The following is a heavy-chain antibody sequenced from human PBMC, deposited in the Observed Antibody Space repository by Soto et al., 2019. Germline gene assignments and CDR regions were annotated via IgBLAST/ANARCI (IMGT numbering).Heavy chain of an antibody. V-gene: IGHV1-69*01. CDR2: IIPIFGTA. Sequence: QVQLVQSGAEVKKPGSSVKVSCKASGGTFGSYAISWVRQAPGQGLEWMGGIIPIFGTANYAQKFQGRVTITADESTSTAYMELSSLRSEDTAVYYCARGGGDYYDSSGYYHFDYWGQGTLVTVSS. J-gene: IGHJ4*02. D-gene: IGHD3-22*01. CDR3: ARGGGDYYDSSGYYHFDY. CDR1: GGTFGSYA.